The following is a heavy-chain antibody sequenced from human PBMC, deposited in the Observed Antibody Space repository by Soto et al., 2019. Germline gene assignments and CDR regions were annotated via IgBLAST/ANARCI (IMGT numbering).Heavy chain of an antibody. Sequence: GGSLRLSCAASGFTFISYAMSWVRQAPGKGLEWVSAISGSGGSTYYADSVKGRFTISRDNSKNTLYLQMNSLRAEDTAVYYCAMPGGATVTTDYYYYGMDVWGQGTTVTVSS. CDR2: ISGSGGST. CDR3: AMPGGATVTTDYYYYGMDV. J-gene: IGHJ6*02. D-gene: IGHD4-17*01. CDR1: GFTFISYA. V-gene: IGHV3-23*01.